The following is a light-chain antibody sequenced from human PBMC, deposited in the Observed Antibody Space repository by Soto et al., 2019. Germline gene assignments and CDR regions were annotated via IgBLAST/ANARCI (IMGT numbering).Light chain of an antibody. CDR1: QSISSW. CDR3: QQYNGYPWT. V-gene: IGKV1-5*03. J-gene: IGKJ1*01. CDR2: RAS. Sequence: DIPMTQSPSTLSASVGDRVIITCRASQSISSWLAWYQQKPGKAPNLLIYRASSLESGVPPRFSGSGSGTEFILTISSLQPDDFATYYCQQYNGYPWTFGQGTKVEIK.